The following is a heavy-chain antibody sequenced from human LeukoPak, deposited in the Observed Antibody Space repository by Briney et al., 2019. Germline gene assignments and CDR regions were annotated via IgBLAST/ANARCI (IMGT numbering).Heavy chain of an antibody. D-gene: IGHD2-21*02. V-gene: IGHV3-13*01. CDR2: IGTAGGT. CDR3: ARDRTVTAYDY. Sequence: GGSLRLSCAASGFTFSSYDMHWVRQATGKGLEWVSAIGTAGGTYYPGSVKGRFTISRDNAKNSLYLQMNSLRAEDTAVYYCARDRTVTAYDYWGQGTLVTVSS. J-gene: IGHJ4*02. CDR1: GFTFSSYD.